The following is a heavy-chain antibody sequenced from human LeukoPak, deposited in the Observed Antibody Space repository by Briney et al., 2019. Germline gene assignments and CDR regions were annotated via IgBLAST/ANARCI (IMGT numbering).Heavy chain of an antibody. V-gene: IGHV1-2*02. CDR2: INPNSGGT. CDR1: GYTFTGYY. J-gene: IGHJ4*02. CDR3: ARAFSIVVVPAAINYFAS. Sequence: SVKVSCKASGYTFTGYYMHWVRQAPGQGLEGMGWINPNSGGTNYAQKFQGRVTMTRDTSISTAYMELSRLRSDDTAVYYCARAFSIVVVPAAINYFASWGQGTLVTVSS. D-gene: IGHD2-2*02.